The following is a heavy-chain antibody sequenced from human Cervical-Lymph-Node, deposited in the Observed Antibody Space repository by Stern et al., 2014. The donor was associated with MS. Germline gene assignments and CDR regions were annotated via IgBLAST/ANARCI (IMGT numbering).Heavy chain of an antibody. D-gene: IGHD2-21*01. CDR2: IGGRAITT. CDR1: GFTFSSFA. V-gene: IGHV3-23*04. CDR3: ARATRSLASDY. Sequence: VQLGQSGGGFVQPGGSLRLSCAASGFTFSSFAMTWVRQAPGKGLEWISAIGGRAITTYFADSVKGRFSISRDNARNTVFLQMNNLRVEDTAVYFCARATRSLASDYWGQGIQVTVSS. J-gene: IGHJ4*02.